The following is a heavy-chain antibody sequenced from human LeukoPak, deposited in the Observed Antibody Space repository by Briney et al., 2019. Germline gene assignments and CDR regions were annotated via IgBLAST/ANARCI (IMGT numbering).Heavy chain of an antibody. CDR3: ARAWFRYFDL. CDR2: ITNDGSST. Sequence: PGGSLRLSCAASGLTFSSHWMHWVRQAPGKGLVWVSRITNDGSSTTYADSVKGRFTISRDNAKNMLYLQVNSLRAEDTAVYYCARAWFRYFDLWGRGTLVTVSS. D-gene: IGHD3-9*01. CDR1: GLTFSSHW. J-gene: IGHJ2*01. V-gene: IGHV3-74*01.